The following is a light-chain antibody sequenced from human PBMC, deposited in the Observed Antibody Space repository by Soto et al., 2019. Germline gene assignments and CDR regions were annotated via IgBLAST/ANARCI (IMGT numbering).Light chain of an antibody. J-gene: IGLJ3*02. CDR2: ANN. CDR3: QSYDTTLSGWV. V-gene: IGLV1-40*01. CDR1: NSNIAADYD. Sequence: QSVLTQPPSVSGAPGQRVHISCTGTNSNIAADYDVHWYQHLPGTAPKLLLYANNNRPSGVPDRFSGSRSGPSASLAITGLQADDEADYFCQSYDTTLSGWVFGGGTKLTVL.